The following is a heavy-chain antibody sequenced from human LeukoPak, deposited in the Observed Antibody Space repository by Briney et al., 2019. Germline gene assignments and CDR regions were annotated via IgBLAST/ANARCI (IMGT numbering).Heavy chain of an antibody. V-gene: IGHV1-3*01. CDR1: GYTFTSYA. CDR3: ARGSSTSLAYYGMDV. D-gene: IGHD2-2*01. Sequence: ASVKVSCKASGYTFTSYAMHWVRQAPGQRLEWMGWINAGNGNTKYSQKFQGRVTITRDTSASTAYKELSSLRSEDTAVYYCARGSSTSLAYYGMDVWGQGTTVTVSS. CDR2: INAGNGNT. J-gene: IGHJ6*02.